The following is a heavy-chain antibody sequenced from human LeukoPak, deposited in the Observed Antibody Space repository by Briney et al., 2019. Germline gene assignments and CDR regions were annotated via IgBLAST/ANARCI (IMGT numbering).Heavy chain of an antibody. CDR1: GFSLTTYP. J-gene: IGHJ4*02. CDR3: AKYAPPSTLLTRFFDS. Sequence: GGSLRLSCSASGFSLTTYPMAWVRQAAGKGLEWVSVIGPDGGGIRYVDSVKGRFTISRDTSKNTLYLQMNSLRAEDTAVYYCAKYAPPSTLLTRFFDSWGQGTLVTVSS. V-gene: IGHV3-23*01. CDR2: IGPDGGGI. D-gene: IGHD2-21*02.